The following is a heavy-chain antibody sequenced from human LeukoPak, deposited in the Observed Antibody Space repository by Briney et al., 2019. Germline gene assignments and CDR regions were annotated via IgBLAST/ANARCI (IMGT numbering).Heavy chain of an antibody. V-gene: IGHV5-51*01. Sequence: GEALKISCKCSGYSSTNFRIGWVRQMPGKGLEWMGIIHPGDSDTRYSPPFQGQVTISADKSISTAYLRWNSLKASDTAMYYCARRSGSYFDYWGQGTLVTVSS. CDR2: IHPGDSDT. D-gene: IGHD1-26*01. J-gene: IGHJ4*02. CDR3: ARRSGSYFDY. CDR1: GYSSTNFR.